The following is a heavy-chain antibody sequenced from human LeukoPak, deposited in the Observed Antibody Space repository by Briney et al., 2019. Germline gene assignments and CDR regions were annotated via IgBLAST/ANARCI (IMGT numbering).Heavy chain of an antibody. CDR3: ARSGYSYGYVEIPWFDP. CDR1: GSTFTSYW. V-gene: IGHV5-51*01. D-gene: IGHD5-18*01. J-gene: IGHJ5*02. CDR2: IYPGDSDT. Sequence: GESLQISCQGSGSTFTSYWIGWVRQMPGKGLEWMGIIYPGDSDTRYSPSFQGQVTISADKSISTAYLQWSSLKASDTAMYYCARSGYSYGYVEIPWFDPWGQGTLVTVSS.